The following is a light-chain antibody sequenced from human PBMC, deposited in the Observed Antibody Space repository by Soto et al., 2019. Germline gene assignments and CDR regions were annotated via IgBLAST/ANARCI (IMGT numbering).Light chain of an antibody. Sequence: DIQMTQSPYSLSAAVGDRVTIACRASQNINTYLNWYQQKPGKAPKLLMFDAASLQSGVPSRFSGSGSRTDFTLTISSLQPDDFATYYCQQYNTYSPWAFGQGTKVEIK. CDR2: DAA. V-gene: IGKV1-5*01. CDR3: QQYNTYSPWA. J-gene: IGKJ1*01. CDR1: QNINTY.